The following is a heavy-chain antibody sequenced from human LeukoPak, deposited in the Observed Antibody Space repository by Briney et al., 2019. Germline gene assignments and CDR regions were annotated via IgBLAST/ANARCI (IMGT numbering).Heavy chain of an antibody. CDR3: ARDVPREWQWLVLKDPPGYYFDY. D-gene: IGHD6-19*01. Sequence: GASVKVSCKASGYTFTGYYMHWVRQAPGQGLEWMGWINPNSGGTNYAQKFQGRVTMTRDTSISTAYMELSRLRSDDTAVYYCARDVPREWQWLVLKDPPGYYFDYWGQGTLVTVSS. CDR1: GYTFTGYY. CDR2: INPNSGGT. J-gene: IGHJ4*02. V-gene: IGHV1-2*02.